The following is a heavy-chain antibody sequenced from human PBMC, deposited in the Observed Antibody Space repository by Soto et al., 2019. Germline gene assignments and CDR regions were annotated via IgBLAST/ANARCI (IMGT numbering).Heavy chain of an antibody. CDR2: IYFSGRT. D-gene: IGHD3-9*01. CDR3: ARYFDWPNAFDI. CDR1: GVSVSGGSYY. J-gene: IGHJ3*02. Sequence: SETRSLTCTVSGVSVSGGSYYWNWIRQPPGKGLEWIGYIYFSGRTNYNPSLKSRVTISIDTSKNQFSLKLTSATAADTAVYYCARYFDWPNAFDIWGQGTMVTVSS. V-gene: IGHV4-61*01.